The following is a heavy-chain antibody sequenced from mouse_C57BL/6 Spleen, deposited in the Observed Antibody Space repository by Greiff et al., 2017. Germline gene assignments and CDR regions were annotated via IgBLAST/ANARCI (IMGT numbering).Heavy chain of an antibody. V-gene: IGHV1-62-2*01. CDR1: GYTFTEYN. Sequence: VQLQQSGAELVKPGASVKLSCKASGYTFTEYNINWVKQRSGQGLEWIGWFYPGSGSIKYKEKFKDKATLTAVKSSSTVYMELISLTSEDSAVYFCARHEGGGPAWFAYWGQGTLVTVSA. CDR3: ARHEGGGPAWFAY. CDR2: FYPGSGSI. D-gene: IGHD1-1*02. J-gene: IGHJ3*01.